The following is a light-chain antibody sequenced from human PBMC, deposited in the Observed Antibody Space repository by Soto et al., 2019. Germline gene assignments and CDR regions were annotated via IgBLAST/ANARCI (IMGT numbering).Light chain of an antibody. CDR1: QSVSSGY. CDR2: GAS. V-gene: IGKV3-20*01. CDR3: QQYNNWPFT. Sequence: EIVLTQSPGTLSLSPGERATLSCRASQSVSSGYLAWYQQKPGQAPRLLIYGASSRASGIPDRFSGSGSGTEFTLTISSLQSEDFAVYYCQQYNNWPFTFGPGTKVDIK. J-gene: IGKJ3*01.